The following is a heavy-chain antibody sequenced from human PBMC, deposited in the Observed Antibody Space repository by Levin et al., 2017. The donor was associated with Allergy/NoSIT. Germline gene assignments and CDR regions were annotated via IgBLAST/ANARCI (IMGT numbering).Heavy chain of an antibody. J-gene: IGHJ4*02. CDR3: ARHVYPDGSPFDS. Sequence: TSETLSLTCSVSGGSISSYHWSWIRQSPGKGLEWIGHFYYSGSTNYNPSLQSRVTISVDASKNQFSLKLTSVTAADTAVYYCARHVYPDGSPFDSWGQGSLVTVSS. V-gene: IGHV4-59*08. D-gene: IGHD1-14*01. CDR1: GGSISSYH. CDR2: FYYSGST.